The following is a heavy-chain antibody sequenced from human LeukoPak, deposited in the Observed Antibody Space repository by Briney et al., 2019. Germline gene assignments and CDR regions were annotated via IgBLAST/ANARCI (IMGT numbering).Heavy chain of an antibody. V-gene: IGHV3-53*04. J-gene: IGHJ4*02. Sequence: GGSLRLSCAASGITVSSSYMTWVRQAPEKGLEWVSFSYNDGRTFYADSLMGRFTVSRHDSKNTLYLQMNSLRPEDTAVYYCARVPLHPTISSFDYWGQGTLVTVSS. CDR2: SYNDGRT. D-gene: IGHD2/OR15-2a*01. CDR3: ARVPLHPTISSFDY. CDR1: GITVSSSY.